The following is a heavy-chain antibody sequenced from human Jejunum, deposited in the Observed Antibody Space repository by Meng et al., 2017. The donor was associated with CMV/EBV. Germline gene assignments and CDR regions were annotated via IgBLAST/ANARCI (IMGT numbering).Heavy chain of an antibody. Sequence: GFTFSIYGMHWVRQTPGKGPEWVALVWSDGINKNYADSVKGRFTISRDNSKNTLYLQMNSLRAEDTAVYYCANGIGDCRSSSCYFGYWGQGTLVTVSS. D-gene: IGHD2-15*01. CDR2: VWSDGINK. CDR1: GFTFSIYG. V-gene: IGHV3-30*02. CDR3: ANGIGDCRSSSCYFGY. J-gene: IGHJ4*02.